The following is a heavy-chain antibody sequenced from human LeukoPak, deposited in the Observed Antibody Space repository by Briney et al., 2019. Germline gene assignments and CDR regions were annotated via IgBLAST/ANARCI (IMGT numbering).Heavy chain of an antibody. V-gene: IGHV3-30-3*01. D-gene: IGHD3-10*01. CDR3: ARVILNYYGSGSYHPYYYGMDV. CDR2: ISYDGSNK. CDR1: GFTFSSYA. Sequence: GGSLRLSCAASGFTFSSYAMHWVRQAPGKGLEWVAVISYDGSNKYYADSVKGRFTISRDNSKNTLYLQMNSLRSEDAAVYYCARVILNYYGSGSYHPYYYGMDVWGQGTTVTVSS. J-gene: IGHJ6*02.